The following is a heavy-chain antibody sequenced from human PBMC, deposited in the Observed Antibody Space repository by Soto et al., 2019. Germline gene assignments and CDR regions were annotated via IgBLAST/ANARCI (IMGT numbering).Heavy chain of an antibody. CDR2: ISSSGGST. Sequence: GGSLRLSCAASGFTFSSYAMSWVRQAPGKGLEWVSAISSSGGSTYYADSVKGRFTISRDNSRNTLNLQMNRLRAEDTALYYCAKGAAYSRYVDFGSWGQGTLVTVSS. V-gene: IGHV3-23*01. D-gene: IGHD6-13*01. CDR3: AKGAAYSRYVDFGS. J-gene: IGHJ4*02. CDR1: GFTFSSYA.